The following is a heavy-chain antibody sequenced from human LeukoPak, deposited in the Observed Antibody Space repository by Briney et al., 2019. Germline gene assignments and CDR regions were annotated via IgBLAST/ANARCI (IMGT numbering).Heavy chain of an antibody. CDR3: MSDLDN. Sequence: GGSLRLSCAASGFSFSNAWMTWVRQAQGKGLEWVGRIKTKGEGGTVDYAAPVKGRFTISRDDSKNTLYLQMNSLKTEDTAIYYCMSDLDNWGQGTLVTVSS. CDR1: GFSFSNAW. J-gene: IGHJ4*02. V-gene: IGHV3-15*01. CDR2: IKTKGEGGTV.